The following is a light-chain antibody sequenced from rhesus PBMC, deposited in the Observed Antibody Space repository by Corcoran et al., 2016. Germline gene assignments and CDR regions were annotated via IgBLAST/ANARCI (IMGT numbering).Light chain of an antibody. CDR3: QQYSNWPHS. CDR1: QSVSSY. V-gene: IGKV3S9*01. Sequence: EIVMTQSPATLSLSPGERATLSCRASQSVSSYVAWYQQKPEQAPRLLFYGASSRATGIPDRFSGSGSGTEFTLTSSSLEPEDFAVYYCQQYSNWPHSFGQGTKVEIK. J-gene: IGKJ2*01. CDR2: GAS.